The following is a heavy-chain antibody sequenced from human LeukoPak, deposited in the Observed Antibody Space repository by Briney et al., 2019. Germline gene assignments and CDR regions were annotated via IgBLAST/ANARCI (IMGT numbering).Heavy chain of an antibody. D-gene: IGHD3-10*01. J-gene: IGHJ6*02. CDR2: INSDGSST. Sequence: GGSLRLSCAASGFTFSSYWMHWVRQAPGKGLVWVSRINSDGSSTSYADSVKGRFTISRDNAKNTLYLQMNSLRAEDTAVYYCARLPYYYGSGYSYGMDVWGQGATVTVSS. CDR1: GFTFSSYW. V-gene: IGHV3-74*01. CDR3: ARLPYYYGSGYSYGMDV.